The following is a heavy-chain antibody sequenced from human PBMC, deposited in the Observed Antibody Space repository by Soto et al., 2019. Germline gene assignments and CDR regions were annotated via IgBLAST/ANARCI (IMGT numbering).Heavy chain of an antibody. Sequence: QVQLQESGPGLVKPSETLSLTCTVSGGSISSYYWSWIRQPPGKGLEWIGYIYYSGSTNYNPSLKSRVTISVDTSKNQFSLKLSSVTAADTAVYYCARLTYCSGGSCYFAFDYWGQGTLVTVSS. J-gene: IGHJ4*02. V-gene: IGHV4-59*08. CDR2: IYYSGST. CDR3: ARLTYCSGGSCYFAFDY. D-gene: IGHD2-15*01. CDR1: GGSISSYY.